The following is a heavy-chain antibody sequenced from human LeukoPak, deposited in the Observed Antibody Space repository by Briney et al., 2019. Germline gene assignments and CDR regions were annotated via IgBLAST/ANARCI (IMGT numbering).Heavy chain of an antibody. Sequence: SQTLSLTCTVSGGSISSGGYYWSWIRQPPGKGLEWIGYIYYSGSTNYNPSLKSRVTISVDTSKNQFSLKLSSVTAADTAVYYCARKSITIFALGYFDLWGRGTLVTVSS. CDR1: GGSISSGGYY. CDR3: ARKSITIFALGYFDL. CDR2: IYYSGST. J-gene: IGHJ2*01. V-gene: IGHV4-61*08. D-gene: IGHD3-3*01.